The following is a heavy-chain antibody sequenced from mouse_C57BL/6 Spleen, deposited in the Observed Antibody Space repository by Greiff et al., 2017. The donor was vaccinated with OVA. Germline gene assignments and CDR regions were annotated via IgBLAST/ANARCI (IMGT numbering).Heavy chain of an antibody. CDR1: GYTFTSYW. CDR3: ARGDYYGSSPYWYFDV. D-gene: IGHD1-1*01. CDR2: IDPSDSYT. Sequence: QVQLQQPGAELVMPGASVKLSCRASGYTFTSYWMHWVKQRPGQGLEWIGEIDPSDSYTNYNQQFKGKSTLTVDKSSSTAYMQLSSLTSEDSAVYYCARGDYYGSSPYWYFDVWGTGTTVTVSS. V-gene: IGHV1-69*01. J-gene: IGHJ1*03.